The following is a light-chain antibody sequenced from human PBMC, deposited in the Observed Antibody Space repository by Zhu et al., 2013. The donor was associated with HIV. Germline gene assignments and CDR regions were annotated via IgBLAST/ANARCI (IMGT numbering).Light chain of an antibody. Sequence: EIVMTQSPATLSVSPGERVTLSCRASQSVSRNLAWYQQKPGQAPRLLIYGASTRATGIPARFSGSGSATEFTLTISSLQPEDFAVYYCHHYGSSPQWTFGQGTKVELK. CDR2: GAS. J-gene: IGKJ1*01. CDR1: QSVSRN. V-gene: IGKV3-15*01. CDR3: HHYGSSPQWT.